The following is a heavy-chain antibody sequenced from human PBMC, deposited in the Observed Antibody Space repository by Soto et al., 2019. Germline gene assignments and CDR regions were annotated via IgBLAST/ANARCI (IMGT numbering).Heavy chain of an antibody. J-gene: IGHJ6*02. V-gene: IGHV1-18*04. CDR2: ISAHNGNT. D-gene: IGHD3-3*01. Sequence: ASVKVSCKASGYTFTSYGISWVRQAPGQGLEWMGWISAHNGNTNYAQKLQGRVTMTTDTSTSTAYMELRSLRSDDTAVYYCARIRYYDFWSGYPNLHYYYGMDVWGQGTTVTVSS. CDR1: GYTFTSYG. CDR3: ARIRYYDFWSGYPNLHYYYGMDV.